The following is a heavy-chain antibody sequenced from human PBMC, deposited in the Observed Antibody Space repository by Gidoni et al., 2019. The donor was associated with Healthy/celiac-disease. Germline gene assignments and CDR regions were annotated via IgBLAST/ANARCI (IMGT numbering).Heavy chain of an antibody. CDR3: ARQGSYRAYYYYYMDV. Sequence: EVQLLESGGGLVQPGWSLRLSCAASGFTFSSYAMSWVRQAPVKGLEWVSAISGSGGSTYYADSVKGRFTISRDNSKNTLYLQMNSLRAEDTAVYYCARQGSYRAYYYYYMDVWGKGTTVTVSS. D-gene: IGHD1-26*01. V-gene: IGHV3-23*01. J-gene: IGHJ6*03. CDR2: ISGSGGST. CDR1: GFTFSSYA.